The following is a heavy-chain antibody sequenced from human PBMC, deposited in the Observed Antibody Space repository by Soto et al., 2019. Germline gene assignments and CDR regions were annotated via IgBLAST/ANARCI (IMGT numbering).Heavy chain of an antibody. J-gene: IGHJ5*02. V-gene: IGHV4-59*08. Sequence: PSETLSLTCTVSGGSISSYYWSWIRQPPGKGLEWIGYIYYSGSTNYNPSLKSRVTISVDTSKNQFSLKLSSVTAADTAVYYCARLMITFGESPWFDPWGQGTLVTVSS. CDR2: IYYSGST. CDR3: ARLMITFGESPWFDP. CDR1: GGSISSYY. D-gene: IGHD3-16*01.